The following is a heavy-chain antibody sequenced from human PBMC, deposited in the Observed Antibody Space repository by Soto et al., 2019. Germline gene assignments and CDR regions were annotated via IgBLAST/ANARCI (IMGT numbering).Heavy chain of an antibody. V-gene: IGHV3-23*01. Sequence: EVQLLESGGDLVQPGGSLRLSCAASGFTFSSFAMNWVRQAPGKGVEWVSVICGTDGNTHSADSVKGRFSISRDNSKNTLYMQMNSLRAEDTAVYYCVKVASASCYSNLDYWGQGALVTVSS. CDR2: ICGTDGNT. CDR1: GFTFSSFA. CDR3: VKVASASCYSNLDY. J-gene: IGHJ4*02. D-gene: IGHD2-15*01.